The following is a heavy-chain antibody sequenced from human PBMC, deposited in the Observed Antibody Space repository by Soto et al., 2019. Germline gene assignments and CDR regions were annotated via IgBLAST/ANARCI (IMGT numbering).Heavy chain of an antibody. D-gene: IGHD2-15*01. J-gene: IGHJ5*02. CDR1: GYSFTSYG. CDR2: ISAYNGDT. CDR3: ARPSYCSGASCYRGADQHNWFDP. V-gene: IGHV1-18*01. Sequence: QVQLVQSGAEVKKPGASVKVSCKASGYSFTSYGITWVRQAPGQGLEWMGWISAYNGDTDYAQNFQDRVTMTTDTSTSTAYMELRTLRSDATAVYYCARPSYCSGASCYRGADQHNWFDPWGQGTLVTVSS.